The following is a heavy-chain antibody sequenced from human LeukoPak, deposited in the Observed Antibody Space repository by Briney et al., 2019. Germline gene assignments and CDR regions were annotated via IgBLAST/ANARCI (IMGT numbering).Heavy chain of an antibody. D-gene: IGHD3-10*01. J-gene: IGHJ6*03. CDR1: GFTFDDYG. CDR3: ARAYGSGSYLYHMDV. V-gene: IGHV3-20*01. CDR2: INWNGGST. Sequence: GGSLRLSCAASGFTFDDYGMSWVRQAPGKGLEWVSGINWNGGSTGYADPVKGRFTISRDNAKNSLYLQMNSLRAEDTALYHCARAYGSGSYLYHMDVWGKGTTVTISS.